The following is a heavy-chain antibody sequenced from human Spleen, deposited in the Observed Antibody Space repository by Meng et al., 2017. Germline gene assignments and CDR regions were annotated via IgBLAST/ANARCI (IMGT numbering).Heavy chain of an antibody. D-gene: IGHD6-13*01. CDR2: INPNSGGT. CDR3: ARAPELYSSSWYYAFDI. Sequence: QVQLWQSGAEVKKPGASVKVSCKASGYTFTGYYMHWVRQAPGQGLEWMGWINPNSGGTNYAQKFQGRVTMTRDTSISTAYMELSRLRSDDTAVYYCARAPELYSSSWYYAFDIWGQGTMVTVSS. CDR1: GYTFTGYY. J-gene: IGHJ3*02. V-gene: IGHV1-2*02.